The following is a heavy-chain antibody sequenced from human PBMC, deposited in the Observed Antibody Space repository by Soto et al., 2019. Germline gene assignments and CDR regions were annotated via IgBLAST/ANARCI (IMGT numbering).Heavy chain of an antibody. J-gene: IGHJ4*02. CDR2: IYYSGST. CDR3: ARDAGYYDSSGYYDN. Sequence: QVQLQESGPGLVKPSQTLYLTCTVSGGSISSGGYYWSWIRQHPGKGLEWIGYIYYSGSTYYNPSLKSRVTISVEKYKNQFSLKLSSVTAADKAVYYCARDAGYYDSSGYYDNWGQGTRVNVSS. CDR1: GGSISSGGYY. D-gene: IGHD3-22*01. V-gene: IGHV4-31*03.